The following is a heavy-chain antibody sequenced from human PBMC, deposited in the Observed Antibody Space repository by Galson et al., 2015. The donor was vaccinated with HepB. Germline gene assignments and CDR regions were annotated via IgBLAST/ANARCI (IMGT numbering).Heavy chain of an antibody. J-gene: IGHJ6*03. CDR1: GFTFSSYG. CDR3: AKDIGSDYYHYMDV. CDR2: ISYDGSNK. V-gene: IGHV3-30*18. Sequence: SLRLSCAASGFTFSSYGMHWVRQAPGKGLEWVAVISYDGSNKYYADSVKGRFTISRDNAKNSLYLQVNSLRAEDTALYYCAKDIGSDYYHYMDVWGKGTTVTVSS. D-gene: IGHD2-15*01.